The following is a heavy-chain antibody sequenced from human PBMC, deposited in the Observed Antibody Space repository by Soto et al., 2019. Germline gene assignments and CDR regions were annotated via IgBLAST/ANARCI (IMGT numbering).Heavy chain of an antibody. Sequence: PGGSLGLSCAASGITFSSYAMSWVRQAPGKGLEWVSTVSGSGANTYYADSVKGRFTISRDNSENTLYLQMISLRAEDMAIYYCAKGPHSSGWHYFDYWGQGTLVTVSS. CDR2: VSGSGANT. CDR3: AKGPHSSGWHYFDY. D-gene: IGHD6-19*01. CDR1: GITFSSYA. J-gene: IGHJ4*02. V-gene: IGHV3-23*01.